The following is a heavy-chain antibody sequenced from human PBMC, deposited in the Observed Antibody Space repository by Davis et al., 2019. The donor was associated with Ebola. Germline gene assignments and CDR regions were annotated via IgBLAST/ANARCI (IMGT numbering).Heavy chain of an antibody. CDR2: IYPGDSDT. V-gene: IGHV5-51*01. CDR1: GYSFTTYW. Sequence: GESLKISCKGSGYSFTTYWIGWVRQMPGKGLEWMGIIYPGDSDTKYSPSFQGQVSISADKSISTASLQWRSLKASDTAIYYCARLDYYGMDVWGQGTTVTVS. CDR3: ARLDYYGMDV. J-gene: IGHJ6*02.